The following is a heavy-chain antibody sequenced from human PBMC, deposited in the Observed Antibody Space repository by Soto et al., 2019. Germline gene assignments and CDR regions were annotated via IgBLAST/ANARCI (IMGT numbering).Heavy chain of an antibody. CDR1: GYTFTTFW. CDR2: IDPGDTYA. CDR3: ARIYCTTTTCDSWFDP. D-gene: IGHD2-2*01. Sequence: EESLKISCTGFGYTFTTFWISWVRQMPWKGLEWMGRIDPGDTYATYSPAFQGHVTISADKATSTAYLQWSSLKASDTAMYYCARIYCTTTTCDSWFDPWGQGTLVTVSS. J-gene: IGHJ5*02. V-gene: IGHV5-10-1*01.